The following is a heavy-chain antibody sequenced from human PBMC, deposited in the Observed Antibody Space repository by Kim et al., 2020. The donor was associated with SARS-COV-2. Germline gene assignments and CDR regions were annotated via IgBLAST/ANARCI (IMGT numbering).Heavy chain of an antibody. Sequence: GGSLRLSCAASGFTFSSYAMHWVRQAPGKGLEWVAVISYDGSNKYYADSVKGRFTISRDNSKNTLYLQMNSLRAEDTAVYYCARAPSTSCYIYCGTLTEYYGIDVWGQGTTVTVSS. CDR2: ISYDGSNK. V-gene: IGHV3-30-3*01. CDR1: GFTFSSYA. J-gene: IGHJ6*02. CDR3: ARAPSTSCYIYCGTLTEYYGIDV. D-gene: IGHD2-2*02.